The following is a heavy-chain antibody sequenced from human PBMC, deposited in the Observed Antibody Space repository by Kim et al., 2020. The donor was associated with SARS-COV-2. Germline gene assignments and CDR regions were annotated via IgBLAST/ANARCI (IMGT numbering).Heavy chain of an antibody. Sequence: SETLSLTCAVYGGSFSGYYWSWIRQPPGKGLEWIGEINHSGSTNYNPSLKSRVTISVDTSKNQFSLKLSSVTAADTAVYYCARGGYYGSGSYFYWGQGTLVTVSS. CDR3: ARGGYYGSGSYFY. V-gene: IGHV4-34*01. CDR1: GGSFSGYY. D-gene: IGHD3-10*01. J-gene: IGHJ4*02. CDR2: INHSGST.